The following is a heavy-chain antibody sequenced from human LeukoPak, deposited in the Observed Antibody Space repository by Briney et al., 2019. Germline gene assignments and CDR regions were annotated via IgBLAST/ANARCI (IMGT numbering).Heavy chain of an antibody. J-gene: IGHJ5*02. V-gene: IGHV3-48*03. CDR3: ARDLVVRGRWSWFDP. D-gene: IGHD3-10*01. CDR2: ISSSGSTI. Sequence: QPGGSLRLSCAASGFTLSSYEMNWFRQAPGKGLEWVSYISSSGSTIYYADSVKGRFTISRDNAKNSLYLQMNSLRVEDMAVYYCARDLVVRGRWSWFDPRGQGTLVNVSS. CDR1: GFTLSSYE.